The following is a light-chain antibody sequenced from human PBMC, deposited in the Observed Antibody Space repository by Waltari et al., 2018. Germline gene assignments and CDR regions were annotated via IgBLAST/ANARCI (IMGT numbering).Light chain of an antibody. CDR2: GAF. Sequence: DIQMTQSPSSLSASVGDRVTISCRASQDLYNSLAWYQQKPGKAPNLLVFGAFKLETGVPSRFSGSGSGTDYTLTISSLQPEDFATYYCQQYYSNPPTFGQGTKVEIK. J-gene: IGKJ1*01. CDR3: QQYYSNPPT. CDR1: QDLYNS. V-gene: IGKV1-NL1*01.